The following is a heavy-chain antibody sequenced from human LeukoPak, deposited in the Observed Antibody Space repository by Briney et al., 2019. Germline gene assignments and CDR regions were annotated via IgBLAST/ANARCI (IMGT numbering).Heavy chain of an antibody. CDR2: ISASSSFI. J-gene: IGHJ4*02. Sequence: GGSLTLSCAAYGFTFSHYSMNWVRQAPGQGLEWVSSISASSSFIYYADSLKGRFTISRDNAKNSLYLKMSSLRAEDTAVFYCARGYCSRTSCEDFDYWGQGTLVTVSS. CDR1: GFTFSHYS. V-gene: IGHV3-21*01. CDR3: ARGYCSRTSCEDFDY. D-gene: IGHD2-2*01.